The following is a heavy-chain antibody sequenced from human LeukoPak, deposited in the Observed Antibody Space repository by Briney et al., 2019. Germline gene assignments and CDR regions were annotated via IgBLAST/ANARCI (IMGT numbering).Heavy chain of an antibody. J-gene: IGHJ4*02. V-gene: IGHV4-59*01. CDR3: ARYGSGSYGFDY. CDR1: VGSLNNYY. D-gene: IGHD3-10*01. CDR2: IRYSEST. Sequence: SETLSLTCTVSVGSLNNYYGSWIRQPPGKGREWIGFIRYSESTSYNPSLKSRVTISVDTSKNQFYLKLSFVTAADTAVYYCARYGSGSYGFDYWGQGTLVTVSS.